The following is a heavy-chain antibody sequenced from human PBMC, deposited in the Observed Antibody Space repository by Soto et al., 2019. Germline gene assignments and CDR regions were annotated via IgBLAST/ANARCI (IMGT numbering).Heavy chain of an antibody. CDR1: GVTFNRQD. D-gene: IGHD3-16*01. V-gene: IGHV1-69*13. J-gene: IGHJ4*02. Sequence: ASVKVSCKASGVTFNRQDMRWVRQAPGQGLEWMGGIIPMFGTPHYAEKFQDRVTITADESTGTAYLELSSLTSEDTAVYYCATSEGGDGYSFDYWGPGTLVTVSS. CDR3: ATSEGGDGYSFDY. CDR2: IIPMFGTP.